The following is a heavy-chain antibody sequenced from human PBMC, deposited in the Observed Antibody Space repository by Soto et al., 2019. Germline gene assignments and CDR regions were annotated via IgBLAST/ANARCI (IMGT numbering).Heavy chain of an antibody. Sequence: QLQLQESGPGLVKPSETLSLTCTVSSGSISSSSYYWGWIRQPPGKGLEWIGSIYYSGSTYYNPSLKSRVTISVDTSKNQFSLKLSSVTAADTAVYYCASGTYPIYYYYMDVWGKGTTVTVSS. CDR2: IYYSGST. V-gene: IGHV4-39*01. CDR3: ASGTYPIYYYYMDV. J-gene: IGHJ6*03. CDR1: SGSISSSSYY.